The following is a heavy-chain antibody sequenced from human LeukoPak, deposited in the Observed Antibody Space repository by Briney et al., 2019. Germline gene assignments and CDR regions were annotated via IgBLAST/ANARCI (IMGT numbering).Heavy chain of an antibody. CDR2: INHSGST. CDR3: ARGLDIVVVPAAALYFDY. V-gene: IGHV4-34*01. D-gene: IGHD2-2*03. CDR1: GGSFSGYY. J-gene: IGHJ4*02. Sequence: SETLSLTCAVYGGSFSGYYWSWIRQPPGKGLEWIGEINHSGSTNYNPSLKSRVTISVDTSKNQFSLRLSSVTAADTAVYYCARGLDIVVVPAAALYFDYWGQGTLVTVSS.